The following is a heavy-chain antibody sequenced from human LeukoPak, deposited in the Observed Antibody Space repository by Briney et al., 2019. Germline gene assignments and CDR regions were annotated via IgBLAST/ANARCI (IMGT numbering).Heavy chain of an antibody. Sequence: GGSLRLSCAASGFTFDDYAMHWVRQAPGKGLEWVSGISWNSGSIGYADSVKGRFTISRDNAKNSLYLQMSSLRAEDTALYYCAKDIYQYQLLYSFWFDPWGQGTLVTVSS. J-gene: IGHJ5*02. CDR1: GFTFDDYA. CDR2: ISWNSGSI. D-gene: IGHD2-2*02. V-gene: IGHV3-9*01. CDR3: AKDIYQYQLLYSFWFDP.